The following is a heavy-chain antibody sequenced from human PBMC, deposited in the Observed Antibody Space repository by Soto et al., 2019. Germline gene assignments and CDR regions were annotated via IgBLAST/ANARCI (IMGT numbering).Heavy chain of an antibody. CDR3: TIDSYITTTTVRFEY. CDR2: VKSKNDGGTT. D-gene: IGHD3-22*01. V-gene: IGHV3-15*07. Sequence: GGSLRLSCAASGFTFSNAWINWVRQTPGRGLEWVGRVKSKNDGGTTDFAAPVKGRFAISRDDSKNMVYLEMNSLQTEDTAMYYCTIDSYITTTTVRFEYWGHGTLVTVFS. J-gene: IGHJ4*01. CDR1: GFTFSNAW.